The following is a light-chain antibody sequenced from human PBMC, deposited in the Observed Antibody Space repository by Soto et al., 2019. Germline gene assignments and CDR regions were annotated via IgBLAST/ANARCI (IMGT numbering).Light chain of an antibody. V-gene: IGKV3-15*01. CDR3: QHET. Sequence: EIVMTQSPATLSVSPGERATLSCRASQSVSSNLAWYQQKPGQAPRLLIYGASTRATGIPARFSGSGSGTEFTLTISGLQAEDFAVYYCQHETFGQGTKVEIK. J-gene: IGKJ1*01. CDR1: QSVSSN. CDR2: GAS.